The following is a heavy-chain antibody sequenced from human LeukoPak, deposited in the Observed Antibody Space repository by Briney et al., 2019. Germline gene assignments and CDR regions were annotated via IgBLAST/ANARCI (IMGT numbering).Heavy chain of an antibody. V-gene: IGHV4-30-4*08. J-gene: IGHJ4*02. Sequence: SETLSLTCTVSGGSISSSSYYWGWIRQPPGKGLEWIGYIYYSGSTYYNPSLKSRVTISVDTSKNQFSLKLSSVTAADTAVYYCARVGAYSSGYYSLDYWGQGTLVTVSS. CDR2: IYYSGST. D-gene: IGHD3-22*01. CDR1: GGSISSSSYY. CDR3: ARVGAYSSGYYSLDY.